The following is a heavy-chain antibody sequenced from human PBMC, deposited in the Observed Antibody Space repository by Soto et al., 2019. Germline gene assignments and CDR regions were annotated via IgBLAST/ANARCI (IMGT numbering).Heavy chain of an antibody. V-gene: IGHV1-69*12. J-gene: IGHJ4*02. CDR2: IIPIFGTA. CDR3: ARDSYGDGVDY. Sequence: QVQLVQSGAEVKKPGSSVKVSCKASVGTFSSYAISWVRQAPGQGLEWMGGIIPIFGTANYAQKFQGRVTITADESTSTAYKELSSRRSEDTAVDYGARDSYGDGVDYWGQGTLVTVSS. D-gene: IGHD4-17*01. CDR1: VGTFSSYA.